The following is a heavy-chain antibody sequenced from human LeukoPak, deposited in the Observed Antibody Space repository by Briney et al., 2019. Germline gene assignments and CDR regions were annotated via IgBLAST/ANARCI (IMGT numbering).Heavy chain of an antibody. CDR1: GDSVSSNSAA. D-gene: IGHD3-22*01. CDR3: ARGGYYESSGYPKYYFNY. Sequence: PSQTLSLTCAISGDSVSSNSAAWNWIRQSPSRGLEWLGRTYYRSKWSSDYAVSVKSRIIINPDTSKDQFSLQLNSMTPEDTAVYYCARGGYYESSGYPKYYFNYWGQGTLVTVSS. CDR2: TYYRSKWSS. V-gene: IGHV6-1*01. J-gene: IGHJ4*02.